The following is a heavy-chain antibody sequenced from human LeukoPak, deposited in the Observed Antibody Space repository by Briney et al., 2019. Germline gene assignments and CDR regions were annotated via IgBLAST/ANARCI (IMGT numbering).Heavy chain of an antibody. V-gene: IGHV3-74*01. D-gene: IGHD4-11*01. CDR2: INSDGRST. CDR3: ARETSTGFDY. J-gene: IGHJ4*02. Sequence: PGGSLRFSCAGSGFTFSSYWMHWVRQAPGKGLVWVSRINSDGRSTSYADSVKGRFTISRDNAKNTLYLQMNSLRAEDTAVYYCARETSTGFDYWGQGTLVTVSS. CDR1: GFTFSSYW.